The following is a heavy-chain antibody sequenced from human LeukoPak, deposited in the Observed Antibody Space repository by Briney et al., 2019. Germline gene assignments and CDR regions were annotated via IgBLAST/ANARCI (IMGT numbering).Heavy chain of an antibody. Sequence: GGSLRLSCAASGFTFDDSAMHWVRQAPGKGLEWVSGINWNSDTIGYADSVKGRFTISRDNSKNTLYLQMKSLRAEDTAVYYCAKGGGYEAQYYYYYLDVWGKGTTVTISS. J-gene: IGHJ6*03. V-gene: IGHV3-9*01. D-gene: IGHD5-12*01. CDR1: GFTFDDSA. CDR2: INWNSDTI. CDR3: AKGGGYEAQYYYYYLDV.